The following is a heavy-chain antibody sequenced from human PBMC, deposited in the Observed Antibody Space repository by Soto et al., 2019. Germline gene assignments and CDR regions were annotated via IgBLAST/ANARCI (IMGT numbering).Heavy chain of an antibody. V-gene: IGHV4-34*01. CDR3: ARDRGTRQLSGGYSSSWYSDY. D-gene: IGHD6-13*01. Sequence: PSETLSLTCAVYGGSFSGYYWSWIRQPPGKGLEWIGEINHSGSTNYNPSLKSRVTISVDTSKNQFSLKLSSVTAADTAVYYCARDRGTRQLSGGYSSSWYSDYWGQGTLVTVSS. CDR1: GGSFSGYY. CDR2: INHSGST. J-gene: IGHJ4*02.